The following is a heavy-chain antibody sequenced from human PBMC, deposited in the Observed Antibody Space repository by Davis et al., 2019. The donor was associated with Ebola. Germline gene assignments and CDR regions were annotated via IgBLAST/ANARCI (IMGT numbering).Heavy chain of an antibody. CDR3: ARDRSYSGYGMDV. D-gene: IGHD6-13*01. CDR2: ISAYNGNT. Sequence: AASVKVSCKASGYTFTSYYMHWVRQAPGQGLEWMGWISAYNGNTNYAQKLQGRVTMTTDTSTSTAYMELSSLRSEDTAVYYCARDRSYSGYGMDVWGQGTTVTVSS. V-gene: IGHV1-18*04. J-gene: IGHJ6*02. CDR1: GYTFTSYY.